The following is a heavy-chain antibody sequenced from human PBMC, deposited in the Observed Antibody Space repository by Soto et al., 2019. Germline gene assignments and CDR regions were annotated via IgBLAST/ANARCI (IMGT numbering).Heavy chain of an antibody. D-gene: IGHD1-26*01. CDR1: GGSISSSSYY. Sequence: QLQLQESGPGLVKPSETLSLTCTVSGGSISSSSYYWGWIRQPPGKGLEWIGSIYCSGSTYYNPSLKRRVTISVDTSKNHFSLELSSVTAADTAVYYCATQEVGGTYVYTFDPWGQGTLVTVSS. CDR2: IYCSGST. CDR3: ATQEVGGTYVYTFDP. J-gene: IGHJ5*02. V-gene: IGHV4-39*02.